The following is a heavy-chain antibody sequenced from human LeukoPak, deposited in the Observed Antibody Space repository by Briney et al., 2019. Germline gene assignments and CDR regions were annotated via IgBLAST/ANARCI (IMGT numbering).Heavy chain of an antibody. V-gene: IGHV1-18*01. CDR3: ARDMVTYSGSPDAFDI. CDR1: GYTFTSYG. Sequence: GASVKVSCKASGYTFTSYGISWVRQAPGQGLEWMGWISAYNGNTNYAQKLQGRVTMTTDTSTSTAYMELRSLRSDDTAVYYCARDMVTYSGSPDAFDIWGQGTMATVSS. D-gene: IGHD1-26*01. CDR2: ISAYNGNT. J-gene: IGHJ3*02.